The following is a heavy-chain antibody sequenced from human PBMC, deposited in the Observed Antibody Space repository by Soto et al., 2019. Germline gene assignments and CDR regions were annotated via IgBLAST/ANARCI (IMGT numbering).Heavy chain of an antibody. V-gene: IGHV3-74*01. CDR1: GFSVSTFW. J-gene: IGHJ6*02. CDR3: AKGVRRITIFGVVIKLGGMDV. D-gene: IGHD3-3*01. Sequence: PGGSLRLSCAASGFSVSTFWMHWVRQAPGKGLVWVSRINGDETITYYADSVKGRFTISRDNSKNTLYLQMNSLRAEDTAVYYCAKGVRRITIFGVVIKLGGMDVWGQGTTVTVSS. CDR2: INGDETIT.